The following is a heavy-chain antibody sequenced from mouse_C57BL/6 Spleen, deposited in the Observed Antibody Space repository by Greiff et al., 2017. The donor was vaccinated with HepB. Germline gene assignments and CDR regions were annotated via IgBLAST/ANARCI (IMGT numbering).Heavy chain of an antibody. J-gene: IGHJ4*01. D-gene: IGHD2-1*01. Sequence: VQLKESGPGLVKPSQSLSLTCSVTGYSITSGYYWNWIRQFPGNKLEWMGYISYDGSNNYNPSLKNRISITRDTSKNQFFLKLNSVTTEDTATYYCAKGGPDYYGNYDYAMDYWGQGTSVTVSS. CDR2: ISYDGSN. V-gene: IGHV3-6*01. CDR1: GYSITSGYY. CDR3: AKGGPDYYGNYDYAMDY.